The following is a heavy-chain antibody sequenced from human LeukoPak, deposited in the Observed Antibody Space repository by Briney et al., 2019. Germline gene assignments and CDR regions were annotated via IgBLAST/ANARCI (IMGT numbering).Heavy chain of an antibody. V-gene: IGHV4-34*01. D-gene: IGHD4-17*01. CDR2: INHSGST. CDR3: ARGLSSTTVTSNYFDY. CDR1: GGSFSGYY. Sequence: PSETLSLTCAVSGGSFSGYYWSWIRQPPGKGLEWIGEINHSGSTNYNPSHKSRVTISVDTSKNQFSLKLSSVTAADTAVYYCARGLSSTTVTSNYFDYWGQGTLVTVSS. J-gene: IGHJ4*02.